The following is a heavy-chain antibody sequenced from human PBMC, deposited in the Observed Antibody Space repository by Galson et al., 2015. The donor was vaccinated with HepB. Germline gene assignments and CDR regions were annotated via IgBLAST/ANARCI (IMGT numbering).Heavy chain of an antibody. CDR2: IYQSGST. J-gene: IGHJ4*02. CDR3: TKTVALRRYFDS. Sequence: LSLTCTVSGGSISSGDWWTWVRQPPGKGLEWIGEIYQSGSTTYNSSLGSRVTISVDKSKNQFSLILTSVTAADTAVYYCTKTVALRRYFDSWGQGTLVTVSS. D-gene: IGHD1-14*01. CDR1: GGSISSGDW. V-gene: IGHV4-4*02.